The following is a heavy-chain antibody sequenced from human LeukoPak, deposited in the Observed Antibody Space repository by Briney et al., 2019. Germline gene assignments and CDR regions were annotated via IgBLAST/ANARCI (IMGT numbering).Heavy chain of an antibody. J-gene: IGHJ4*02. CDR2: ISGSGGST. Sequence: RGSLKLSCEASGYTFSSYAMSWVRQAPGQGLEWVSAISGSGGSTYYADSAKGRFTISRDNSKNTLYLQMNSLRAEDTAVYYCARPRGYDILAGGFDYWGQGALGTVSS. CDR1: GYTFSSYA. D-gene: IGHD3-9*01. V-gene: IGHV3-23*01. CDR3: ARPRGYDILAGGFDY.